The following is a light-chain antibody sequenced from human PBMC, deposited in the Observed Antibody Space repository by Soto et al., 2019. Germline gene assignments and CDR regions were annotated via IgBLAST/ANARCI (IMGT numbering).Light chain of an antibody. CDR2: DVS. J-gene: IGLJ1*01. Sequence: QSALTQPRSVSGSPGQSVTISCTGNSSDVGGYNYVSWYQQHPGKAPKLMIYDVSKRPSGVHDRFSGSKSGNTASLTISGLQAEDEADYYCCSYAGSYTDVFGTGTKLTVL. CDR3: CSYAGSYTDV. V-gene: IGLV2-11*01. CDR1: SSDVGGYNY.